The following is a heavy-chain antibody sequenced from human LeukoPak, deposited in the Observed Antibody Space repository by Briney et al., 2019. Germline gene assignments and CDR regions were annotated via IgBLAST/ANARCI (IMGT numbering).Heavy chain of an antibody. V-gene: IGHV1-2*06. CDR1: GYTFTGYH. J-gene: IGHJ6*02. D-gene: IGHD6-19*01. CDR2: INPNSGDT. CDR3: ARDRYSSGWYFSFTDYYYYYGMDV. Sequence: ASVKVSCKASGYTFTGYHMHWVRQAPGQGLEWMGRINPNSGDTNYAQNFQGGVTMTRDTSISTAYMELSRLRSDDTAVYYCARDRYSSGWYFSFTDYYYYYGMDVWGQGTTVTVSS.